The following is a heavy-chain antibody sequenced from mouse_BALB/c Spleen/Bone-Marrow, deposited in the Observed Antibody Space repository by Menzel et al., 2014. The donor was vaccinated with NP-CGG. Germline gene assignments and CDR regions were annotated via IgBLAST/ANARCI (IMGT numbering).Heavy chain of an antibody. CDR1: GYTFTSYD. D-gene: IGHD2-3*01. J-gene: IGHJ1*01. Sequence: QVQLQRSGPELVKPGALVKISCKASGYTFTSYDINWVKQRPGQGLEWIGWIYPGDGSTKYNEKFKGKATLTADKSSSTAYMQLSSLTSENSAVYFCARGLLRYFDVWGAGTTVTVSS. V-gene: IGHV1S56*01. CDR3: ARGLLRYFDV. CDR2: IYPGDGST.